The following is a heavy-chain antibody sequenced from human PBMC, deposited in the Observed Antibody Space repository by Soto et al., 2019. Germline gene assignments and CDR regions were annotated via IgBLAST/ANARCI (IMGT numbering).Heavy chain of an antibody. V-gene: IGHV3-66*01. D-gene: IGHD2-2*01. Sequence: GGSLRLSCAASGFTVSSNYMSWVRQAPGKGLEWVSVIYSGGSTYYADSVKGRFTISRDNSKNTLYLQMNSLRAEDTAVYYCARAWATNCSSTSCSTRSYFDYWGQGTLVTVSS. CDR3: ARAWATNCSSTSCSTRSYFDY. CDR1: GFTVSSNY. J-gene: IGHJ4*02. CDR2: IYSGGST.